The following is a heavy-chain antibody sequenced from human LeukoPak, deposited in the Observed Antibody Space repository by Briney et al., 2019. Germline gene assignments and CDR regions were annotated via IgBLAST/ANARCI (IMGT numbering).Heavy chain of an antibody. CDR3: AKDFYGILTYLDY. Sequence: GGSLRLSCAASGFTFSSYAMSWVRQAPGKGLEWVSGISGSGGSTYYADSVKGRFTISRDNSKNTLYLQMNSLRAEDTAVYYCAKDFYGILTYLDYWGQGTLVTVSS. CDR2: ISGSGGST. J-gene: IGHJ4*02. D-gene: IGHD3-9*01. V-gene: IGHV3-23*01. CDR1: GFTFSSYA.